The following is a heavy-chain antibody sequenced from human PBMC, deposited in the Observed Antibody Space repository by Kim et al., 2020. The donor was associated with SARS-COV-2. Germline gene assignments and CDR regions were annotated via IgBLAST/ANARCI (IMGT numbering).Heavy chain of an antibody. D-gene: IGHD6-13*01. V-gene: IGHV3-48*03. CDR3: ARDGGGSSWNNDAFDI. Sequence: GGSLRLSCAASGFTFSSYEMNWVRQAPGKGLEWVSYISSSGSTIYYVDSVKGRFTISRDNAKNSLYLQMNSLRAEDTAVYYCARDGGGSSWNNDAFDIWGQGTMVTVSS. CDR1: GFTFSSYE. J-gene: IGHJ3*02. CDR2: ISSSGSTI.